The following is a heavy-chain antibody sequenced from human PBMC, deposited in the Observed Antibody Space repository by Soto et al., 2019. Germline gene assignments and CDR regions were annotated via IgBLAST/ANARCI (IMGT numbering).Heavy chain of an antibody. CDR3: ARVGGSVIAAAGARGDYFDY. J-gene: IGHJ4*02. V-gene: IGHV3-11*05. D-gene: IGHD6-13*01. CDR1: GFTFSDYY. Sequence: QVQLVESGGGLVKPGGSLRLSCAASGFTFSDYYMSWIRQAPGKGLEWVSYISSSSSYTNYADSVKGRFTISRDNAKKSLYLQMNSLRAEDTAVYYCARVGGSVIAAAGARGDYFDYWGQGTLVTVSS. CDR2: ISSSSSYT.